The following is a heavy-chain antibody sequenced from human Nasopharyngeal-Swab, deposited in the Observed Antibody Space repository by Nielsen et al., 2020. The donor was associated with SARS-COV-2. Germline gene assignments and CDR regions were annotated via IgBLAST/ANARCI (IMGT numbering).Heavy chain of an antibody. D-gene: IGHD4-11*01. Sequence: GESLKISCAASGFTFNSHGMHWVRQAPGKGLEWVAVISFDGSKKYYADSVKGRFTISRDSSKNTLYLQMNSLRAEDTAVYYCARDHLMTVTIPYYYYGMDVWGQGTTVTVSS. CDR1: GFTFNSHG. V-gene: IGHV3-30*03. CDR2: ISFDGSKK. J-gene: IGHJ6*02. CDR3: ARDHLMTVTIPYYYYGMDV.